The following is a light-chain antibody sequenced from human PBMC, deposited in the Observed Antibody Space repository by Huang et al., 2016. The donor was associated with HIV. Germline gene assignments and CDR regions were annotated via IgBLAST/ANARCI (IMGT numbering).Light chain of an antibody. CDR2: AAS. CDR3: QQYYSYPFH. V-gene: IGKV1-8*01. J-gene: IGKJ2*01. CDR1: QGISSY. Sequence: AIRITQSPSSLSASTGDIVTITCRASQGISSYLAWYQQKPGKAPKLLIDAASTLQSGVPSRFSGSGSGTDFTLTISCLQSEDFATYYCQQYYSYPFHFGQGTKLEIK.